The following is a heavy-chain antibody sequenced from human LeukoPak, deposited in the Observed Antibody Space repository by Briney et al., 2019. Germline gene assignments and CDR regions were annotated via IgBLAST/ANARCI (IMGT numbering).Heavy chain of an antibody. J-gene: IGHJ4*02. CDR2: IYTSGST. CDR1: GGSISSYY. Sequence: SETLSLTCTVSGGSISSYYWSWIRQPAGKGLEWIGRIYTSGSTNYSPSLKSRLTMSVDTPKNQFSLKLSSVTAADTAVYYCARASLSMVRGVISYFDYWGQGTLVTVSS. V-gene: IGHV4-4*07. D-gene: IGHD3-10*01. CDR3: ARASLSMVRGVISYFDY.